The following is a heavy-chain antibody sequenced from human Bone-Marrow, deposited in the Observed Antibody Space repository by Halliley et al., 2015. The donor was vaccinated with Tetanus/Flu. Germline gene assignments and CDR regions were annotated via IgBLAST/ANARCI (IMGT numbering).Heavy chain of an antibody. CDR1: GFTFSSYA. CDR3: AKDHRPDSSDWYYYDAFDI. CDR2: LSGSGGST. Sequence: PLRLSCAASGFTFSSYAMSWVRQAPGKGLEWVSSLSGSGGSTYYADSVKGRFTISRDNSKNTLYLQMNSLRAEDTAVYYCAKDHRPDSSDWYYYDAFDIWGQGTMVTVSS. V-gene: IGHV3-23*01. J-gene: IGHJ3*02. D-gene: IGHD6-19*01.